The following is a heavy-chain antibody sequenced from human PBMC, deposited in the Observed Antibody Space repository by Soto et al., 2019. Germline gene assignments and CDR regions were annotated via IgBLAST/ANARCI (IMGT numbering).Heavy chain of an antibody. CDR1: GFTFSSYG. Sequence: VQLVESGGGVVQPGRSLRLSCAASGFTFSSYGMHWVRQAPGKGLEWVAVIWYDGSNKYYADSVKGRFTISRDNSKNTLYLQMNSLRAEDTAVYYCARPYDSSGYYFGGFDYWGQGTLVTVSS. CDR2: IWYDGSNK. V-gene: IGHV3-33*01. J-gene: IGHJ4*02. CDR3: ARPYDSSGYYFGGFDY. D-gene: IGHD3-22*01.